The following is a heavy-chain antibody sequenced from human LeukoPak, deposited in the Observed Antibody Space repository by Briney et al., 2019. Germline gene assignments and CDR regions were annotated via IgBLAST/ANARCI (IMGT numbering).Heavy chain of an antibody. CDR2: ISGSGGST. V-gene: IGHV3-23*01. Sequence: GGSLRLSCAASGFTFSSYAMSWVRQAPGKGLEWVSAISGSGGSTYYADSVKGRFTISRDNSKNMLYLQMNSLRAEDTAVYYCAKRAVAGTVPNYYFDYWGQGTLVTVSS. CDR1: GFTFSSYA. CDR3: AKRAVAGTVPNYYFDY. D-gene: IGHD6-19*01. J-gene: IGHJ4*02.